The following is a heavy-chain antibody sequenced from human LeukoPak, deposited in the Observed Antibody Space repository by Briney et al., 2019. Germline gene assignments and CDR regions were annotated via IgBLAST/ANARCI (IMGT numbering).Heavy chain of an antibody. D-gene: IGHD3-22*01. J-gene: IGHJ3*01. Sequence: SETLSLTCTVFGGPISSYYWSWIRQPPEKGLEWIGYIYYSGSTKYNPYLKSRVTISIDTSKNQFSLKLSSVTAADTALYYCARGTGAYYYLWGQGTMVTVSS. CDR3: ARGTGAYYYL. V-gene: IGHV4-59*01. CDR1: GGPISSYY. CDR2: IYYSGST.